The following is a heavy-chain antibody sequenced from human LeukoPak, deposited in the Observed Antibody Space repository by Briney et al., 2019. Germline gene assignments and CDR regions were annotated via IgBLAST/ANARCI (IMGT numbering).Heavy chain of an antibody. D-gene: IGHD3-10*01. Sequence: ASVKVSCKASGYTFTSYYMYWVRQAPGQGLEWMGITNPSGGSTSHAQKFQGRVTMTRDTSTSTVYMGLSSLRSEDTAVYYCARGGYYGSGNPGGMDVWGQGTTVTVSS. J-gene: IGHJ6*02. CDR1: GYTFTSYY. V-gene: IGHV1-46*01. CDR2: TNPSGGST. CDR3: ARGGYYGSGNPGGMDV.